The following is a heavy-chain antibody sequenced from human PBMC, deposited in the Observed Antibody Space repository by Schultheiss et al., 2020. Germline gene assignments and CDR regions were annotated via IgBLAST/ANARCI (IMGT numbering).Heavy chain of an antibody. Sequence: SETLSLTCTVSGGSISSYYWSWIRQPPGKGLEWIGYIYYSGSTNYNPSLKSRVTISVDTSKNQFSLKLSSVTAADTAVYYCAKRANDYGDSDYWGQGTLVTV. CDR3: AKRANDYGDSDY. V-gene: IGHV4-59*12. CDR1: GGSISSYY. CDR2: IYYSGST. D-gene: IGHD4-17*01. J-gene: IGHJ4*02.